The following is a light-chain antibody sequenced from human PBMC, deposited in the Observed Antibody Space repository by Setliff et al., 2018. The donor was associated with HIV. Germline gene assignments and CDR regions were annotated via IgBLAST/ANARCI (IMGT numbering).Light chain of an antibody. J-gene: IGLJ3*02. CDR2: YDS. CDR1: SVGRKS. V-gene: IGLV3-21*04. CDR3: QVWDSSTDHWV. Sequence: SYELTQAPSVSVAPGQTARITCGGNSVGRKSLHWYQQKTGQAPLLVIYYDSDRPSGIPERFSGSNFGNTATLTISRVEAGDEADYYCQVWDSSTDHWVFGGGTKVTVL.